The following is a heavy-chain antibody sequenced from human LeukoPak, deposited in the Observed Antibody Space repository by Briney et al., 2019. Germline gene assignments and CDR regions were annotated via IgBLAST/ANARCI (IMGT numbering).Heavy chain of an antibody. CDR2: IIPIFGTA. CDR1: GGTFSSYA. D-gene: IGHD4-11*01. V-gene: IGHV1-69*05. J-gene: IGHJ5*02. Sequence: SVKVSCKASGGTFSSYAISWVRQAPEQGLEWMGRIIPIFGTANYAQKFQGRVTITTDESTSTAYMELSSLRSEDTAVYYCECDTVTIQDRWFDTWGQGTLATVSS. CDR3: ECDTVTIQDRWFDT.